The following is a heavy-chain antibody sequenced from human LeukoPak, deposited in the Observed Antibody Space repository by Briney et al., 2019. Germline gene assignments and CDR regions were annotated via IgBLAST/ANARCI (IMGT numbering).Heavy chain of an antibody. V-gene: IGHV3-48*01. Sequence: GGSLRLSCAASGFTFDDSAMHWVRQAPGKGLEWVSYISSSSSTIYYADSVKGRFTISRDNAKNSLYLQMNSLRAEDTAVYYCARGVAARRSYYYMDVWGKGTTVTVSS. CDR2: ISSSSSTI. D-gene: IGHD6-6*01. J-gene: IGHJ6*03. CDR3: ARGVAARRSYYYMDV. CDR1: GFTFDDSA.